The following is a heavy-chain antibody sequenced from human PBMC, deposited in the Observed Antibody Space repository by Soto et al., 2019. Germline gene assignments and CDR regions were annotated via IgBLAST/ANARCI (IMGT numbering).Heavy chain of an antibody. CDR3: AKVGRGVVVITPLDFQH. CDR1: GFTFSSYA. D-gene: IGHD3-22*01. Sequence: EVQLLESGGGLVQPGGSLRLSCAASGFTFSSYAMSWVRQAPGKGLEWVSAISGSGGSTYYADSVKGRFTISRDNSKNPLHLRMNRLSAADTAVYYCAKVGRGVVVITPLDFQHWGQGTLVTVSS. CDR2: ISGSGGST. J-gene: IGHJ1*01. V-gene: IGHV3-23*01.